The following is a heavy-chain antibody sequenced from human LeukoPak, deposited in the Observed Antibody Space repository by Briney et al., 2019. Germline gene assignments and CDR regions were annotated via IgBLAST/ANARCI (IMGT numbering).Heavy chain of an antibody. CDR2: INPNSGGT. D-gene: IGHD2-15*01. CDR3: ARDNSGGSTWWFDP. V-gene: IGHV1-2*02. Sequence: ASVKVSCKASGYTFTGYYMHWVRQAPGQGLEWMGWINPNSGGTNYAQKLQGRVTMTRDTSTSTVYMEPSSLRSEDTAVYYCARDNSGGSTWWFDPWGQGTLVTVSS. J-gene: IGHJ5*02. CDR1: GYTFTGYY.